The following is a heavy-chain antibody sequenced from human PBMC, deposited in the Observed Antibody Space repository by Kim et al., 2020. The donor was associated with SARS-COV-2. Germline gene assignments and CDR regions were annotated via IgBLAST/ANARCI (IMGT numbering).Heavy chain of an antibody. Sequence: SETLSLTCTVSGDSISSNTYYWGWIRQPPEKGLEWIGSIYYSGSTYYNPSLKSRVTISIDRPKNQFSLTLRSVTAADTAVYHCARVGAAYTRGGIDVWGQGNTVTVSS. J-gene: IGHJ6*02. D-gene: IGHD2-2*02. CDR2: IYYSGST. CDR3: ARVGAAYTRGGIDV. CDR1: GDSISSNTYY. V-gene: IGHV4-39*01.